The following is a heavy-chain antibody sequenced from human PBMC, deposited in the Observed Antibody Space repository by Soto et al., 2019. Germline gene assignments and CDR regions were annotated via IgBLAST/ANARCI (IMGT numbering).Heavy chain of an antibody. CDR2: IYYSGST. D-gene: IGHD3-22*01. V-gene: IGHV4-39*01. J-gene: IGHJ5*02. CDR3: ARQSLGYTMIANNWFDP. Sequence: PSETLSLTCTVSGGSISSSSYYWGWIRQPPGKGLEWIGSIYYSGSTYYNPSLKSRVTISVDTSKNQFSLKLSSVTAADTAVYYCARQSLGYTMIANNWFDPWGQGTLVTVSS. CDR1: GGSISSSSYY.